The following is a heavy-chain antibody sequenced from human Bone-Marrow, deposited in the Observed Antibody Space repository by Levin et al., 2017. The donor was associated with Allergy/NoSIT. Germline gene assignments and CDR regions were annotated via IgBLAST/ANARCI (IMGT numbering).Heavy chain of an antibody. CDR3: AKDVWEPPSSLWAY. Sequence: PGGSLRLSCAASGFTFSSYAMSWVRQAPGKGLEWVSAISGSGGSTYYADSVKGRFTISRDNSKNTLYLQMNSLRAEDTAVYYCAKDVWEPPSSLWAYWGQGTLVTVSS. J-gene: IGHJ4*02. D-gene: IGHD1-26*01. V-gene: IGHV3-23*01. CDR2: ISGSGGST. CDR1: GFTFSSYA.